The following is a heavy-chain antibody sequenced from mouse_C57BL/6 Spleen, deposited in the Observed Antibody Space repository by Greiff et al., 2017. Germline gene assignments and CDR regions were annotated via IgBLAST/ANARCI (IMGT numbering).Heavy chain of an antibody. CDR2: IYPRSGNT. V-gene: IGHV1-81*01. CDR3: ARSDYYDYDRSWFAY. J-gene: IGHJ3*01. CDR1: GYTFTSYG. Sequence: QVQLQQSGAELARPGASVKLSCKASGYTFTSYGISWVKQRTGQGLEWIGEIYPRSGNTYYNEKFKGKATLTADKSSSTAYMELRSLTSEDSAVYFCARSDYYDYDRSWFAYWGQGTLVTVSA. D-gene: IGHD2-4*01.